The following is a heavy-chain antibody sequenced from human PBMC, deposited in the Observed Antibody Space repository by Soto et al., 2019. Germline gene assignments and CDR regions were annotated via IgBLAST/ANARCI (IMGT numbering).Heavy chain of an antibody. Sequence: SVKVSCKASGGTFSSYTISWVRQAPGQGLEWMGRIIPILGIANYAQKFQGRVTITADKSTSTAYMELSSLRSEDTAVYYCATRLTGTAHDYWGQGALVTVSS. CDR2: IIPILGIA. V-gene: IGHV1-69*02. CDR1: GGTFSSYT. J-gene: IGHJ4*02. D-gene: IGHD1-20*01. CDR3: ATRLTGTAHDY.